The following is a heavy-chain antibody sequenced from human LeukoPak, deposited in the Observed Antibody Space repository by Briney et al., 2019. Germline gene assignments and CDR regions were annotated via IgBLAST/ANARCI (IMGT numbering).Heavy chain of an antibody. CDR3: QQSADTFDI. V-gene: IGHV1-2*02. J-gene: IGHJ3*02. CDR1: GYTFTNYY. CDR2: ITPNSGGT. Sequence: GASVKVSCKASGYTFTNYYIYWVRQAPGQGLEWMGWITPNSGGTNYAQKFQGRVTMTRDTSISTAYMELSRLRSDDTAVYYCQQSADTFDIRGQGTMVTVSS. D-gene: IGHD1/OR15-1a*01.